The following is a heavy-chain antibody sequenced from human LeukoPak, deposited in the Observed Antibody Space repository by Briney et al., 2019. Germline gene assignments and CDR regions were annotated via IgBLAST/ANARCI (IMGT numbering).Heavy chain of an antibody. CDR3: ARLLRYCSGGSCYPAWYFDY. D-gene: IGHD2-15*01. J-gene: IGHJ4*02. V-gene: IGHV5-51*01. Sequence: GESLKISCKGSGYSFTSYWIGWVRQMPGKGLEWMGIIYPGDSDTRYSPSFQGQVTISADKSISTAYLQWSSLKDSDTAMYYCARLLRYCSGGSCYPAWYFDYWGQGTLVTVSS. CDR2: IYPGDSDT. CDR1: GYSFTSYW.